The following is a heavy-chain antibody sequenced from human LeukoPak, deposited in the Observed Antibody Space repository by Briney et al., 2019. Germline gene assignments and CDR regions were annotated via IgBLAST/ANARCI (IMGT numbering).Heavy chain of an antibody. D-gene: IGHD4-17*01. Sequence: GASVKVSCKASGYTFTSYYIHWVRQAPGQGLEWMGIIDPSVGSASYEQKFQGRVTMTRDMSTSTVYMEMSSLRSDDTAVYFCARDLPTNRDYGNDAFDIWGQGTMVTVSS. CDR1: GYTFTSYY. CDR2: IDPSVGSA. V-gene: IGHV1-46*01. J-gene: IGHJ3*02. CDR3: ARDLPTNRDYGNDAFDI.